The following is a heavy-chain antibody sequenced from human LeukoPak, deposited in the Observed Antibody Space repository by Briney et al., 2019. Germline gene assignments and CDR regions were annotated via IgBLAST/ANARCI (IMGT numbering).Heavy chain of an antibody. CDR3: ARNGEYCSSTSCGDY. J-gene: IGHJ4*02. D-gene: IGHD2-2*01. CDR1: GFTLSSCG. CDR2: IRYVGSDK. V-gene: IGHV3-30*02. Sequence: PGGSLRLSCAASGFTLSSCGMHWVRQAPGKGLEWVAFIRYVGSDKYYADSVKGRFTISRDNSKNTLYLQMNSLRAEDTAVYYCARNGEYCSSTSCGDYWGQGTLVTVSS.